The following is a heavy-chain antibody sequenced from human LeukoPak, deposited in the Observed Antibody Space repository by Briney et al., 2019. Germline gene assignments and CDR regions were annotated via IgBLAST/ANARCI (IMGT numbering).Heavy chain of an antibody. D-gene: IGHD1-26*01. V-gene: IGHV1-8*01. Sequence: ASVKVSCKASGYTFTSYDINWVRQASGQGLEWMGWMNPNSGNTGYAQKFQGRVTMTRNTSISTAYMELSSLRSEDMAVYYCARGRRSYSGSYPIDYWGQGTLVTVSS. CDR2: MNPNSGNT. CDR1: GYTFTSYD. J-gene: IGHJ4*02. CDR3: ARGRRSYSGSYPIDY.